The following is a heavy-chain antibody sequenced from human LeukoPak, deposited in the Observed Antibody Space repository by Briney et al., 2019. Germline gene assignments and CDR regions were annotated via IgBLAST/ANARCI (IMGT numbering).Heavy chain of an antibody. J-gene: IGHJ6*03. V-gene: IGHV1-8*01. D-gene: IGHD3-10*01. CDR3: ARVTMVQGVMALGTFSLTRYYYYYMDV. CDR1: GYTFTSYD. CDR2: MNPNSGNT. Sequence: ASVKVSCRASGYTFTSYDINWVRQATGQGLEWMGWMNPNSGNTGYAQKFQGRVTMTRNTSISTAYMELSSPRSEDTAVYYCARVTMVQGVMALGTFSLTRYYYYYMDVWGNGTTVTVSS.